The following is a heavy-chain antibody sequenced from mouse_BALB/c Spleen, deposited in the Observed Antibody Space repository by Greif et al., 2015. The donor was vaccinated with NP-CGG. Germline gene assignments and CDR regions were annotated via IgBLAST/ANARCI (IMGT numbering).Heavy chain of an antibody. CDR1: GFTFSSFG. Sequence: EVKLMESGGGLVQPGGSRKLSCAASGFTFSSFGMHWVRQAPEKGLEWVAYISSGSSTIYYADTVKGRFTISRDNPKNTLFLQMTSLRSEDTAMYYCASSRLGHFDYWGQGTTLTVSS. CDR2: ISSGSSTI. CDR3: ASSRLGHFDY. V-gene: IGHV5-17*02. D-gene: IGHD4-1*01. J-gene: IGHJ2*01.